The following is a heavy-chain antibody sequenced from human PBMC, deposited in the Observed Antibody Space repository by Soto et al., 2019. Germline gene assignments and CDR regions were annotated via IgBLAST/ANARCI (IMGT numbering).Heavy chain of an antibody. CDR1: GYTFTGYD. V-gene: IGHV1-8*01. Sequence: ASVKVSCKASGYTFTGYDINWVRQATGQGLEWMGWMNPNSGNTGFAQKFQGRVTMTGDTSISTAYMELSGLTSEDTAVYYCARGKAGNYPGWGQGTLVTVSS. CDR3: ARGKAGNYPG. J-gene: IGHJ4*02. CDR2: MNPNSGNT. D-gene: IGHD1-7*01.